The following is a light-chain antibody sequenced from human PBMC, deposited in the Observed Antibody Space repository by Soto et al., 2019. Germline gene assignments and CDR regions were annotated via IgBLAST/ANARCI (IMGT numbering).Light chain of an antibody. CDR1: QSVSSS. CDR3: QHNGRS. Sequence: EIVLTQSPGTLSLSPGERATLSCRASQSVSSSLAWYQQKPGQAPRLLIYAASTRATGISDRFSGSGSGTDFTLVISRLDPDDFAVYYCQHNGRSFGQGTRLEIK. CDR2: AAS. V-gene: IGKV3-20*01. J-gene: IGKJ5*01.